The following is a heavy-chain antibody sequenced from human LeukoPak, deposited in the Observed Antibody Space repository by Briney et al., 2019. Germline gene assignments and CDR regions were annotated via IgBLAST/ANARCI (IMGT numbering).Heavy chain of an antibody. V-gene: IGHV3-33*01. CDR3: ARDISDTQYYYDSSGRDAFDI. D-gene: IGHD3-22*01. CDR2: IWYDGSNK. CDR1: GFTFSSYG. J-gene: IGHJ3*02. Sequence: PGRSLRLSCAASGFTFSSYGMPWVRQAPGKGLEWVAVIWYDGSNKYYADSVKGRFTISRDNSKNTLYLQMNSLRAEDTAVYYCARDISDTQYYYDSSGRDAFDIWGQGTMVTVSS.